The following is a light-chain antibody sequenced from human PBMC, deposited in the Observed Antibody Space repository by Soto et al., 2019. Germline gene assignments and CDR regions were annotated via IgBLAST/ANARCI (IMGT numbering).Light chain of an antibody. J-gene: IGKJ3*01. CDR1: QSVSSN. Sequence: EIVMTQSPATLSVSPGERATLSCRASQSVSSNLAWYQQKPGQGPRLLLYGVSTRATGIPARFSGSGSGTEFPLSISGLQSEDFAVYFCQQYNNWPRTFGPGTKVDFK. V-gene: IGKV3D-15*01. CDR2: GVS. CDR3: QQYNNWPRT.